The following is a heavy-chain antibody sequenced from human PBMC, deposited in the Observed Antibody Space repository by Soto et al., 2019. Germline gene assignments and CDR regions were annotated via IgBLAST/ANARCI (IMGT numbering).Heavy chain of an antibody. CDR1: GSSISSYY. CDR2: IYYSGST. CDR3: ARDRITPYYYYGMDV. J-gene: IGHJ6*02. Sequence: PSETLSLTCTVSGSSISSYYWSWIRQPPGKGLEWIGYIYYSGSTNYNPSLKSRVTISVDTSKNQFSLKLSSVTAADTAVYYCARDRITPYYYYGMDVWGQGTTVTVSS. V-gene: IGHV4-59*01. D-gene: IGHD1-20*01.